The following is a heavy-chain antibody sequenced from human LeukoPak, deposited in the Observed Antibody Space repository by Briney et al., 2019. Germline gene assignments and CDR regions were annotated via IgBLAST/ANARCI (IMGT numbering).Heavy chain of an antibody. CDR2: ISGSGGST. D-gene: IGHD6-13*01. CDR3: AKDRAAPATPYNWFDP. J-gene: IGHJ5*02. V-gene: IGHV3-23*01. CDR1: GFTFNNYA. Sequence: GGSLRLSCAASGFTFNNYAMSWVRQAPAKGLEWVSIISGSGGSTYYADSVKGRFTISRDNSRTTLYLQMNSLRANDTAVYYCAKDRAAPATPYNWFDPWGQGTLVTVSS.